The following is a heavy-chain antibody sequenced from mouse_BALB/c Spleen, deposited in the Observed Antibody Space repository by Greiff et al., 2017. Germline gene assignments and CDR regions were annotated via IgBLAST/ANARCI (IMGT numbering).Heavy chain of an antibody. CDR3: ARELRLDYYAMDY. D-gene: IGHD1-2*01. Sequence: VQLVESGPGLVAPSQSLSITCTVSGFSLTSYGVHWVRQPPGKGLEWLGVIWAGGSTNYNSALMSRLSISKDNSKSQVFLKMNSLQTDDTAMYYCARELRLDYYAMDYWGQGTSVTVSS. CDR2: IWAGGST. V-gene: IGHV2-9*02. J-gene: IGHJ4*01. CDR1: GFSLTSYG.